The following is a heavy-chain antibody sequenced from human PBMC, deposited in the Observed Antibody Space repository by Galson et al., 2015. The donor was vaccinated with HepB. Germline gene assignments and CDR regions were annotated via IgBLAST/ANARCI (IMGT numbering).Heavy chain of an antibody. CDR1: GGTFSSYA. D-gene: IGHD2-2*02. CDR3: ARGSIVVVPAAIRGGRYYYGMDV. CDR2: IIPILGIA. Sequence: SVKVSCKASGGTFSSYAISWVRQAPGQGLEWMGRIIPILGIANYAQKFQGRVTITADKSTSTAYMELSSLRSEDTAVYYCARGSIVVVPAAIRGGRYYYGMDVWGQGTTVTVSS. J-gene: IGHJ6*02. V-gene: IGHV1-69*04.